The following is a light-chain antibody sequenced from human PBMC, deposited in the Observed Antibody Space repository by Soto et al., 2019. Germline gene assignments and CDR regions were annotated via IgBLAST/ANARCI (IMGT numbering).Light chain of an antibody. V-gene: IGLV2-14*01. J-gene: IGLJ1*01. CDR3: SSYTSSYTLV. CDR2: EVS. Sequence: QSALTQPASVSGSPGQSITISCSGTSSDVGGYDSVSWYQQHPGKAPKVMIYEVSNRPSGVSNRFSGSKYGNTASLTISGLQAEDDADYYCSSYTSSYTLVFGAGTKVTVL. CDR1: SSDVGGYDS.